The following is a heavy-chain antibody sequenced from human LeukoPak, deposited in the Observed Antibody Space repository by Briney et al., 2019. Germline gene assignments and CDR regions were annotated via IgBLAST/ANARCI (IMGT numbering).Heavy chain of an antibody. CDR2: INPNSGGT. CDR3: ARGDAFWSGYFDY. J-gene: IGHJ4*02. V-gene: IGHV1-2*02. D-gene: IGHD3-3*01. Sequence: ASVKVSCKASGYTFTGYYMHWVRQAPGQGLEWMGWINPNSGGTNYAQKFQGRVTMTRDTSISTAYMELSRLRSDDTAVYYCARGDAFWSGYFDYWGQGTLVTVSS. CDR1: GYTFTGYY.